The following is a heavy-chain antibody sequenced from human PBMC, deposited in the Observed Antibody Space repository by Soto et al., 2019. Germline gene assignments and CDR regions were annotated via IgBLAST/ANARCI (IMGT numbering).Heavy chain of an antibody. CDR1: GLTFNDIA. Sequence: GGSLRLSCTASGLTFNDIAMTWVRQAPGRGLEGVAGISGSGAGTYYADSVKGRVTISRDNANNTLYLKMSGLRAEDAAVYYCAKGTTVFGAVISFDYYYGMDXWGQGTPVTVS. J-gene: IGHJ6*02. CDR2: ISGSGAGT. V-gene: IGHV3-23*01. D-gene: IGHD3-3*01. CDR3: AKGTTVFGAVISFDYYYGMDX.